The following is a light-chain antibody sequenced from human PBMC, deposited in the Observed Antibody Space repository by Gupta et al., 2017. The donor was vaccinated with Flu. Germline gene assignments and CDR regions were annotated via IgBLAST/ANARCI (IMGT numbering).Light chain of an antibody. V-gene: IGKV1-39*01. CDR2: GAF. J-gene: IGKJ2*01. CDR1: DSVSSY. CDR3: QQTDSIPRT. Sequence: DVQVTQSPSSLSASVGDRVAITCRTNDSVSSYFSWYQQKPGKAPNLLIYGAFSLASGVPSRFSGSMSGEEYTLTISSLQPEDVATYYCQQTDSIPRTFGQGTKLDI.